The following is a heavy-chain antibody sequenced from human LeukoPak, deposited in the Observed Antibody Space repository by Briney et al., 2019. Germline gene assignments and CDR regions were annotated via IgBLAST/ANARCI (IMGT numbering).Heavy chain of an antibody. CDR2: INPNSGGT. CDR3: ARHCSGGSCPYDY. CDR1: GYTFTGYY. V-gene: IGHV1-2*02. J-gene: IGHJ4*02. D-gene: IGHD2-15*01. Sequence: ASVKVSCKASGYTFTGYYMHWVRQAPGQGLEWMGWINPNSGGTNYAQKFQGRVTMTRDTSVSTAYMELSRLRSDDTAVYYCARHCSGGSCPYDYWGQGTLVTVSS.